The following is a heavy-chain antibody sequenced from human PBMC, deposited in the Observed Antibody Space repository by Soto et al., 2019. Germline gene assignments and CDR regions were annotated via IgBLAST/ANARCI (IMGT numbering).Heavy chain of an antibody. D-gene: IGHD2-2*01. V-gene: IGHV4-39*01. CDR1: GGSISSSSYY. CDR2: IYYSGST. Sequence: SETLSLTCTVSGGSISSSSYYWGWIRQPPGKGLEWIGSIYYSGSTYYNPSLKSRVTISVDTSKNQFSLKLSSVTAADTAVYYCASVVAQVGVAYYYYYMDVWGKGTTVTVSS. CDR3: ASVVAQVGVAYYYYYMDV. J-gene: IGHJ6*03.